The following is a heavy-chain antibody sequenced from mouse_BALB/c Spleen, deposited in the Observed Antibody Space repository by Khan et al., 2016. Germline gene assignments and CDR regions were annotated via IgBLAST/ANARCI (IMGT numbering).Heavy chain of an antibody. Sequence: EVQLQESGPGLVEPSQSLSLTCSVTGYSIISGYYWNWIRQFPGNKLEWMGYISYDGSNNYNPSLKNLISITRDTSKNQFFLNLNSVTTEVTATYYCARGDYYGPFAYWGQGTLVTVSA. CDR2: ISYDGSN. D-gene: IGHD1-1*01. CDR3: ARGDYYGPFAY. V-gene: IGHV3-6*02. J-gene: IGHJ3*01. CDR1: GYSIISGYY.